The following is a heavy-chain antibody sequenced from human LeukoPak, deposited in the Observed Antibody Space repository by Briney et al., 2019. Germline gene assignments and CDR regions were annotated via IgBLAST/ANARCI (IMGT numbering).Heavy chain of an antibody. D-gene: IGHD5-18*01. V-gene: IGHV3-9*03. CDR3: ARGDRFRYSYADY. Sequence: GGSLRLSCAASGFTFADYAMHWVRQAPGKGLEWVSGISWNSGIIGYADSVKGRFTISRDNAKNSLYLQMNSLRAEDMALYYCARGDRFRYSYADYWGQGTLVTVSS. J-gene: IGHJ4*02. CDR2: ISWNSGII. CDR1: GFTFADYA.